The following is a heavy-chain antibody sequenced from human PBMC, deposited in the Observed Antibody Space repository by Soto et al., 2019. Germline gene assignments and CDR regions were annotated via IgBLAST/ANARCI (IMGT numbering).Heavy chain of an antibody. V-gene: IGHV1-8*01. CDR2: MNPNSSNT. J-gene: IGHJ5*02. D-gene: IGHD6-13*01. Sequence: QVQLVQSGAEVKKPGASVKVSCKASGYTFTSYDINWVRQATGQGLEWMGWMNPNSSNTGYAQKFQGRVTMTRNTSISTAYMELSSLRSEDTAVYYCARESLAAGTGWFDPWGQGTLVTVSS. CDR3: ARESLAAGTGWFDP. CDR1: GYTFTSYD.